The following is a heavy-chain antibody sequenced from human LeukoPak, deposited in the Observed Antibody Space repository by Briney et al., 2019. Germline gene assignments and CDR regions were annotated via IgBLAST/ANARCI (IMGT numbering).Heavy chain of an antibody. CDR2: IYTSGST. CDR3: ARDPYGDYVAGYYFDY. CDR1: GGSISSYY. J-gene: IGHJ4*02. Sequence: SETLSLTCTVSGGSISSYYWSWIRQPAGKGLEWIGRIYTSGSTNYNPSLKSRVTMSVDTSKNQLSLKLSSVTAADTAVYYCARDPYGDYVAGYYFDYWGQGTLVTVSS. D-gene: IGHD4-17*01. V-gene: IGHV4-4*07.